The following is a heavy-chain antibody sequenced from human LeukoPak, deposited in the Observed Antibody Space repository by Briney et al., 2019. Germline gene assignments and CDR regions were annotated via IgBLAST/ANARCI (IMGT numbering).Heavy chain of an antibody. CDR3: ARGSRITIFEMGAFDI. D-gene: IGHD3-3*01. CDR1: GFTFSSYA. J-gene: IGHJ3*02. CDR2: ISGSGGST. V-gene: IGHV3-23*01. Sequence: GGSLRLSCAASGFTFSSYAMSWVRQAPGKGLEWVSAISGSGGSTYYADSVKGRFTISRDNAKNSLYLQMNSLRAEDTAVYYCARGSRITIFEMGAFDIWGQGTMVTVSS.